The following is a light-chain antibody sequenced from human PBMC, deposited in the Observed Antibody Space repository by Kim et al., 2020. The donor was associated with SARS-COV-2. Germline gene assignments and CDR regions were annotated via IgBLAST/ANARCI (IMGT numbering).Light chain of an antibody. Sequence: PVSSSCRSSQSLVHSNGNTYWSWLQQRPGQPPRLLIYKIFNRLSGVPDRFSGSGAGTDFTLRINRVEPEDVAIYYCMQATQFPRTFGQGTKVDIK. V-gene: IGKV2-24*01. J-gene: IGKJ1*01. CDR2: KIF. CDR3: MQATQFPRT. CDR1: QSLVHSNGNTY.